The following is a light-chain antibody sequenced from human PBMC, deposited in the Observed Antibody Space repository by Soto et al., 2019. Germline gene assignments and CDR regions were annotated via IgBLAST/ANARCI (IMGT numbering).Light chain of an antibody. Sequence: IEMTQSPATLSVSPGERATLSCRASQSVNYNLAWYQQKPGQAPRLLTYGASSRATGIPDRFSGSGSGTDFTLTISYLQPEDVVTYYCQKYNSAPLTFGGGTKV. V-gene: IGKV3D-15*01. CDR3: QKYNSAPLT. CDR1: QSVNYN. CDR2: GAS. J-gene: IGKJ4*01.